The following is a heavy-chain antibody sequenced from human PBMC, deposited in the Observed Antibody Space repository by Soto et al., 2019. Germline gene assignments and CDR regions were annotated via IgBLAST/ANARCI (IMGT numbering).Heavy chain of an antibody. Sequence: EVQLVESGGGLIQPGGSLRLSCAASGFTVSSNYMSWVRQAPGKGLEWVSVIYSGGSTYYADSVKGRFTIPRDNYKNTLYLQMNSLRAEDTDVYYCARDRVESGYPEYFQHWGKGTLVTVSS. V-gene: IGHV3-53*01. CDR2: IYSGGST. J-gene: IGHJ1*01. D-gene: IGHD3-22*01. CDR1: GFTVSSNY. CDR3: ARDRVESGYPEYFQH.